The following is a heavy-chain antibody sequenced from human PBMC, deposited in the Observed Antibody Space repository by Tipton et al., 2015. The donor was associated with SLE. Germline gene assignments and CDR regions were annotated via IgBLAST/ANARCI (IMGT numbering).Heavy chain of an antibody. CDR2: IYYSGST. Sequence: TLSLTCTVSGGSISSSSYYWGWIRQPPGKGLEWIGSIYYSGSTYYNPSPKSRVTISVDTSKNQFSLKLSSVTAADTAVYYCARVGGYSSSVAFDIWGQGTMVTVSS. D-gene: IGHD6-13*01. CDR3: ARVGGYSSSVAFDI. CDR1: GGSISSSSYY. J-gene: IGHJ3*02. V-gene: IGHV4-39*07.